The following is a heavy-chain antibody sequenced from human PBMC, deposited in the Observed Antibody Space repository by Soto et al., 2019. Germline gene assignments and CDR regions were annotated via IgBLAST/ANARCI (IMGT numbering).Heavy chain of an antibody. CDR1: GFTFSSYS. CDR3: ARDQKVRGVIILRYYYGMDV. Sequence: GGSLRLSCAASGFTFSSYSMNWVRQAPGKGLELVSSISSSSSYIYYADSVKGRFTISRDNAKNSLYLQMNSLRAEDTAVYYCARDQKVRGVIILRYYYGMDVWGQGTTVTVSS. J-gene: IGHJ6*02. V-gene: IGHV3-21*01. CDR2: ISSSSSYI. D-gene: IGHD3-10*01.